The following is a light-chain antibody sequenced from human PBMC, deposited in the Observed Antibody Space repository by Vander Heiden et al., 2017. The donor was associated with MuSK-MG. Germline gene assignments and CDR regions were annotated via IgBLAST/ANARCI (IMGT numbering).Light chain of an antibody. CDR3: HQSGNSPIT. V-gene: IGKV3-20*01. J-gene: IGKJ5*01. CDR2: GAS. Sequence: DIVLTPSAAILSLPRGERAILSCKPSRVITGYYLGWYQQKPGQAPRLLIYGASIRATGIPDRFSGSGSGTDFILTIDRLEPEDVAVYYCHQSGNSPITFGQGTRLDIK. CDR1: RVITGYY.